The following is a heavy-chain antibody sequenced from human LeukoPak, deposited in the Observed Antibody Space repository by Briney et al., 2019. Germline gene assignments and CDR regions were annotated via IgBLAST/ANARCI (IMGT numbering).Heavy chain of an antibody. D-gene: IGHD6-19*01. CDR1: GFTFSSYG. V-gene: IGHV3-33*01. Sequence: PGGSLRLSCAASGFTFSSYGMHWVRQAPGKGLEWVAVIWYDGSNKYYADSVKGRFTISRDNSKNTLYLQMNSLRAEDTAVYYCARRGIAVAGTSITLNYFDYWGQGTLVTVSS. J-gene: IGHJ4*02. CDR3: ARRGIAVAGTSITLNYFDY. CDR2: IWYDGSNK.